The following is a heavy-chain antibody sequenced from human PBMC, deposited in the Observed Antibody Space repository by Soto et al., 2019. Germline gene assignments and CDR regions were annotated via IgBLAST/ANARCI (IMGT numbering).Heavy chain of an antibody. CDR3: ARDIDQGSSSVPTVYYYYYYMDV. CDR1: GGTFSSYT. Sequence: ASVKVSCKASGGTFSSYTISWVRQAPGQGLEWMGRIIPILGIANYAQKFQGRVTITADKSTSTAYMELSSLRSEETAVYYFARDIDQGSSSVPTVYYYYYYMDVWGKGTTVTVSS. J-gene: IGHJ6*03. CDR2: IIPILGIA. V-gene: IGHV1-69*04. D-gene: IGHD6-6*01.